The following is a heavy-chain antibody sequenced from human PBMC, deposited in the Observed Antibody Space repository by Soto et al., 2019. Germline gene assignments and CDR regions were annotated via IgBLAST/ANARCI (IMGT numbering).Heavy chain of an antibody. Sequence: PGGSLRLSCVASGFTADDYAMHWVRQAPGKGLEWVSGISSNSDTIDYADSVKGRFTISRDNAKNSLFLQMNSLRAEDTAVYYCARDWTTGSYWQDYWGQGTMVTVSS. D-gene: IGHD1-26*01. CDR1: GFTADDYA. J-gene: IGHJ4*03. CDR2: ISSNSDTI. CDR3: ARDWTTGSYWQDY. V-gene: IGHV3-9*02.